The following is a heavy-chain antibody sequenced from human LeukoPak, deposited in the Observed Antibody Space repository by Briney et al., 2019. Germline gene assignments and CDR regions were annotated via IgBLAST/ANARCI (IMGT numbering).Heavy chain of an antibody. CDR2: MNPNSGNT. D-gene: IGHD6-13*01. CDR1: GYTFTSYD. CDR3: ARASGYSSSWYLAMPGYYYYYYYMDV. V-gene: IGHV1-8*01. Sequence: ASVKVSCKASGYTFTSYDINWVRQATGQGLEWTGWMNPNSGNTGYAQKFQGRATMTRNTSISTAYMELSSLRSEDTAVYYCARASGYSSSWYLAMPGYYYYYYYMDVWGKGTTVTISS. J-gene: IGHJ6*03.